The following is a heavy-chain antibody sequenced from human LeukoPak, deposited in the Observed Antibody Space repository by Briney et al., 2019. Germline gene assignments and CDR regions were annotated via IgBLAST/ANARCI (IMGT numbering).Heavy chain of an antibody. CDR2: FDPENGET. CDR3: ATEKHVDIVATGEAFDI. J-gene: IGHJ3*02. CDR1: GYTLTELS. D-gene: IGHD5-12*01. V-gene: IGHV1-24*01. Sequence: ASVKVSCKVSGYTLTELSMHWVRQAPGKGLEWMGGFDPENGETIYAQKFQGRVTMTEDTSTDTAYVELSSLRSEDTAVYYCATEKHVDIVATGEAFDIWGQGTMVTVSS.